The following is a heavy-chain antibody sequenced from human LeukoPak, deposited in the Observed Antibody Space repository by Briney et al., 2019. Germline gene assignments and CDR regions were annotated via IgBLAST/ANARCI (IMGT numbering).Heavy chain of an antibody. V-gene: IGHV3-53*01. Sequence: GGSLRLSCTVSGFTVSTNSMSWVRQAPGKGLEWVSFIYSDNTHYSDSVKGRFTISRDNSKNTLYLQMNSLRAEDTAVYYCAREGGFDGPYYYYMDVWGKGTTVTVSS. J-gene: IGHJ6*03. CDR3: AREGGFDGPYYYYMDV. D-gene: IGHD3-10*01. CDR1: GFTVSTNS. CDR2: IYSDNT.